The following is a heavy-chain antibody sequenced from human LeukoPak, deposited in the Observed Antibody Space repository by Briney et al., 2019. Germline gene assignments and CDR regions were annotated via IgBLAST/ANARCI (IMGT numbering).Heavy chain of an antibody. J-gene: IGHJ4*02. Sequence: ASVKVSCKVSGYTLTELSMHWVRQAPGKGLEWMGGFDPEDGETIYAQKFQGRVTMTEDTSTDTAYMELSSLRSEDTAVYYCATIKILVGAFNYWGQGTLVTVSS. CDR1: GYTLTELS. D-gene: IGHD1-26*01. CDR3: ATIKILVGAFNY. CDR2: FDPEDGET. V-gene: IGHV1-24*01.